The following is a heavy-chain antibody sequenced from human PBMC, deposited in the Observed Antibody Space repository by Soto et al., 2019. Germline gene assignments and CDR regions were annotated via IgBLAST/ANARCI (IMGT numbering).Heavy chain of an antibody. CDR2: VYHSGST. V-gene: IGHV4-4*02. CDR3: ARSTVTEDY. CDR1: GDSINNNNW. J-gene: IGHJ4*02. D-gene: IGHD4-17*01. Sequence: QVQLQESGPGLVKPSGTLSLTCTVSGDSINNNNWWSWVRQAPGKGLEWIGEVYHSGSTNYNPSLKSRATISIDKSKNQFSLNLSSVTAADTAVYYCARSTVTEDYWGQGTLVIVSS.